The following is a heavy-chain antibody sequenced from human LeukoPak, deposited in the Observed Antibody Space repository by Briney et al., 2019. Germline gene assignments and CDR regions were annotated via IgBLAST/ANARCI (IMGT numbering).Heavy chain of an antibody. CDR1: GFTFSSYG. J-gene: IGHJ4*02. V-gene: IGHV3-30*18. Sequence: GRSLRLSCAASGFTFSSYGMHWVRQAPGKGLEWVAVISYDVSNKYYADSVKGRFTISRDNSKNTLYLQMNSLRAEDTAVYYCAKDHCTNGVCQAFDYWGQGTLVTVSS. CDR2: ISYDVSNK. CDR3: AKDHCTNGVCQAFDY. D-gene: IGHD2-8*01.